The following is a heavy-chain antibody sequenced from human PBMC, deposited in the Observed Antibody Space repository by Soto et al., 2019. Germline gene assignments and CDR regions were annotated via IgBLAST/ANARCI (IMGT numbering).Heavy chain of an antibody. D-gene: IGHD1-26*01. Sequence: SETLSLTCNVSGGSMSKYYWSWIRQPAGKGLGWIGRVYTSGSTNYNPSLKSRVTMSIDTSNNHFSLKLNSVTAADTAVYYCARTVGAAYYFDFWGQGTLVTVSS. CDR3: ARTVGAAYYFDF. J-gene: IGHJ4*02. CDR1: GGSMSKYY. V-gene: IGHV4-4*07. CDR2: VYTSGST.